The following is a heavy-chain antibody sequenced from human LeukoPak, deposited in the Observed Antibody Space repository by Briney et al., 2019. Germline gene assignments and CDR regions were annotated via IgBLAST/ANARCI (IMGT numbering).Heavy chain of an antibody. Sequence: AASVKVSCKASVGTFSRYAICWVRQAPGQRLEWMGGVIPIFVTANYAQKFQGRVTITADESTSTAYMELSSLRSEDTAVYYCARVEIFGVVTLIYYYYYYMDVWGKGTTVTVSS. CDR3: ARVEIFGVVTLIYYYYYYMDV. D-gene: IGHD3-3*01. CDR1: VGTFSRYA. CDR2: VIPIFVTA. V-gene: IGHV1-69*13. J-gene: IGHJ6*03.